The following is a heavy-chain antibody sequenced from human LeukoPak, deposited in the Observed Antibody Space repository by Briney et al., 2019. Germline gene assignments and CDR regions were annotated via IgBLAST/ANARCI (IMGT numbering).Heavy chain of an antibody. V-gene: IGHV3-33*01. J-gene: IGHJ4*02. Sequence: AGGSLRLSCAASGFTFSSYGMHWVRQAPGKGLEWVAVIRYDGSNKYYADSVKGRFTISRDNSKNTLYLQMNSLRAEDTAVYYCARDPVGYCTNGVCSYFDYWGQGTLVTVSS. D-gene: IGHD2-8*01. CDR1: GFTFSSYG. CDR2: IRYDGSNK. CDR3: ARDPVGYCTNGVCSYFDY.